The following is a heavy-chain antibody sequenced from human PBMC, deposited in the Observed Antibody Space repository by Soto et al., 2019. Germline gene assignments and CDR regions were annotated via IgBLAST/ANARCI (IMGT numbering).Heavy chain of an antibody. CDR1: GGSISSSSYY. V-gene: IGHV4-39*01. CDR3: ARHTNSYYYYGMDV. CDR2: IYYSGST. J-gene: IGHJ6*02. Sequence: SETLSLTCTVSGGSISSSSYYWGWIRQPPGKGLEWIGGIYYSGSTYYNPSLKSRVTISVDTSKNQFSLKLSSVTAADTAVYYCARHTNSYYYYGMDVWGQGTTVTVSS. D-gene: IGHD1-1*01.